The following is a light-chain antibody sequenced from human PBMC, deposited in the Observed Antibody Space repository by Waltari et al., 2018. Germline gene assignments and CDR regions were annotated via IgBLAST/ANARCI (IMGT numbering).Light chain of an antibody. CDR3: CSSAGSNTWV. CDR1: SSDIGRYNY. CDR2: DVS. J-gene: IGLJ3*02. Sequence: QSALTQPRSVSGSPGQSVTISCTGTSSDIGRYNYVSWYQQLPGKAPKLMIYDVSERPSGVPDRFSAAKSGITASLTISGLQAEDEADYYCCSSAGSNTWVFGGGTKVTVL. V-gene: IGLV2-11*01.